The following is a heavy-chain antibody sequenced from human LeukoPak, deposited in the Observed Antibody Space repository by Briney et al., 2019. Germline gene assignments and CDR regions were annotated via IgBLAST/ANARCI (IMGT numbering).Heavy chain of an antibody. Sequence: GGSLRLSCAASGFIFSSYSMNWGRQAPGKGLEWLSYISSGSGTIYYADSVKGRFTISRDNSKNTLYLQMNSLRVEDTAVYYCALGLVTDYWGQGTLVTVSS. V-gene: IGHV3-48*01. J-gene: IGHJ4*02. CDR1: GFIFSSYS. D-gene: IGHD3-9*01. CDR2: ISSGSGTI. CDR3: ALGLVTDY.